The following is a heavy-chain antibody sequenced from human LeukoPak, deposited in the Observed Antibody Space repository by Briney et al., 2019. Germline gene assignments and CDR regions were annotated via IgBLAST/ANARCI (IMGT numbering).Heavy chain of an antibody. CDR3: AKDVVRGVVMTDY. J-gene: IGHJ4*02. V-gene: IGHV3-23*01. Sequence: GGSLRLSCAASGFTFSSYDMTWVRQAPGKGLEWISTIDDSGDATYYADSVKGRFTISRDNSKNTLSLEMNSLRVDDTAVYYCAKDVVRGVVMTDYWGQGTLVTVSS. D-gene: IGHD3-10*01. CDR2: IDDSGDAT. CDR1: GFTFSSYD.